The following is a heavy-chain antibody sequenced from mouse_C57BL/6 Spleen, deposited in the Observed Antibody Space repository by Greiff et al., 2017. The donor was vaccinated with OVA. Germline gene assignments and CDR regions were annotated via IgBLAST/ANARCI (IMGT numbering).Heavy chain of an antibody. Sequence: EVKLQESGGGLVKPGGSLKLSCAASGFTFSSYAMSWVRQTPEKRLEWVAYISSGSSTIYYADTVKGRFTISRDNAKNTLFLQMTSLRSEDTAMYYCARTGDGYYYAMDYWGQGTSVTVSS. J-gene: IGHJ4*01. V-gene: IGHV5-17*01. D-gene: IGHD2-3*01. CDR2: ISSGSSTI. CDR3: ARTGDGYYYAMDY. CDR1: GFTFSSYA.